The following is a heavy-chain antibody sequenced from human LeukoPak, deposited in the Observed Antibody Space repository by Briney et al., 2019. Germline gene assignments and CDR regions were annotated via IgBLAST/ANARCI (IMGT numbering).Heavy chain of an antibody. D-gene: IGHD1-26*01. CDR1: AFSFSSNY. Sequence: GGSLRLSCVASAFSFSSNYMCWVRQAPGKGLEWVSGISVSGGTTYYADSVRGRFSISRDNSKNTLYLQMNSLRAEDTAVYYCAKGRVGAPGLFDYWGQGTLVTVSS. CDR2: ISVSGGTT. J-gene: IGHJ4*02. V-gene: IGHV3-23*01. CDR3: AKGRVGAPGLFDY.